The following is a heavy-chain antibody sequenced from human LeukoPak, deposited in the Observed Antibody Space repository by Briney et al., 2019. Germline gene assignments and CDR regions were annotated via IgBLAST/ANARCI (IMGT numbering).Heavy chain of an antibody. CDR3: ASRATVSTWAYYYYYMDV. CDR2: INSDGSTT. CDR1: GFTFSGYW. J-gene: IGHJ6*03. Sequence: PGVSLRLSCAASGFTFSGYWMHWVRQARGKGLVWISRINSDGSTTNYAGSVKGRFTISRDNAKKTLYLQMNSLRAEDTAVYYCASRATVSTWAYYYYYMDVWGRGTTVTVSS. V-gene: IGHV3-74*01. D-gene: IGHD4-17*01.